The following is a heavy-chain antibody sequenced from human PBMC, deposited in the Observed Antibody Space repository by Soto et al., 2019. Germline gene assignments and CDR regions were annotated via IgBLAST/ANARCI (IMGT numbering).Heavy chain of an antibody. D-gene: IGHD6-25*01. CDR2: MNPSNGNA. CDR1: GYTFITYD. J-gene: IGHJ4*02. V-gene: IGHV1-8*01. CDR3: ARRKERSGPNYLDS. Sequence: ASVKVSCKASGYTFITYDVNWVRQATGQGLEWMRWMNPSNGNAGYAQKFQGRLTMTRNTSISTAYMELSSLRSDDTAVYFCARRKERSGPNYLDSWGQGSLVTVSS.